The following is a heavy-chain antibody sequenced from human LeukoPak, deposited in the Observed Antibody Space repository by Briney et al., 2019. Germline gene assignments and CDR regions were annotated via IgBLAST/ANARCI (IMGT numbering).Heavy chain of an antibody. V-gene: IGHV4-39*01. CDR1: GGSMSSSSHY. CDR3: ARNMTALSRLDVFDI. Sequence: SETLPLTCTVSGGSMSSSSHYWGWIRQSPGKGLEWIGSIYYSGSTYYNPSLKSRVLISVDTSKNQFSLELRSVTAADTAIYYCARNMTALSRLDVFDIWGPGTMVTVSS. D-gene: IGHD2-21*02. CDR2: IYYSGST. J-gene: IGHJ3*02.